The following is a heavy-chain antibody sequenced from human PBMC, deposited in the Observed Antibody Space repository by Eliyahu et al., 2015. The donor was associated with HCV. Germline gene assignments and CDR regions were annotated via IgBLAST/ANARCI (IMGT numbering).Heavy chain of an antibody. J-gene: IGHJ3*02. Sequence: EVQLLESGGGXVQPGGSLRLXXAVSXFXFSXHAMNWVRQAPEKGLEWIAAINGNGGTTYYADSVKGRFTISRDNSKNTLALQMNSLRADDTAIYYCANWLHGDYPRRDPFDIWGQGTMVTVSS. CDR2: INGNGGTT. V-gene: IGHV3-23*01. D-gene: IGHD4-17*01. CDR3: ANWLHGDYPRRDPFDI. CDR1: XFXFSXHA.